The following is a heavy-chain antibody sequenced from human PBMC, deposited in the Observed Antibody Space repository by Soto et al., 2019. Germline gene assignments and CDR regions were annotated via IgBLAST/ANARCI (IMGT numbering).Heavy chain of an antibody. CDR1: GYSFTSYW. V-gene: IGHV5-51*01. J-gene: IGHJ6*02. D-gene: IGHD1-26*01. CDR3: ARLSIGGNYYYYGMDV. CDR2: IYPGDSDT. Sequence: PGESLKISCKGSGYSFTSYWIGWVRQMPGKGLEWMGIIYPGDSDTRNSPSFQGQVTISADKSISTAYLQWSSLKASDTAMYYCARLSIGGNYYYYGMDVWGQGTTVTVSS.